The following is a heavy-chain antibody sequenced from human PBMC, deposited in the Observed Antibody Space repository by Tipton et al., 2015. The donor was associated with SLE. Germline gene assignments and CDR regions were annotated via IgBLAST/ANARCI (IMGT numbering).Heavy chain of an antibody. CDR3: ARGGVGGYDYFDS. CDR1: GVSISSGGYY. J-gene: IGHJ4*02. D-gene: IGHD5-12*01. Sequence: TLSLTCSVSGVSISSGGYYWTWIRQFPGKGLEWIGHSYRSGSANHNPSLNSRLSLSVDKSQNQFSLRLSSVTAADTAVYYCARGGVGGYDYFDSWGQGALVIVSS. V-gene: IGHV4-31*03. CDR2: SYRSGSA.